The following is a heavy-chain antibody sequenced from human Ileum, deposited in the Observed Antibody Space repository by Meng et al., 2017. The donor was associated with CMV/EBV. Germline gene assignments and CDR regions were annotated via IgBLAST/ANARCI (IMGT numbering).Heavy chain of an antibody. J-gene: IGHJ4*02. CDR3: ARDLEYSSTIFGSDY. CDR2: ISYDGSNK. V-gene: IGHV3-30-3*01. CDR1: GFTFSTYW. D-gene: IGHD6-6*01. Sequence: GESLKISCAASGFTFSTYWMSWVRQAPGKGLEWVAIISYDGSNKYYADPVKGRFTISRDNSKNTLFLQMNSLRAEDTAVYYCARDLEYSSTIFGSDYWGQGTLVTVSS.